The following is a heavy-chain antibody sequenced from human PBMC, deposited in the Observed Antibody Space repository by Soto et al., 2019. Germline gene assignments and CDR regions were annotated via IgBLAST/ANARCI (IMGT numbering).Heavy chain of an antibody. CDR1: GGSISSSNW. CDR3: SRIAPAGTNFVY. D-gene: IGHD6-13*01. J-gene: IGHJ4*02. CDR2: IYHSGST. V-gene: IGHV4-4*02. Sequence: QVQLQESGPGLVKPSGTLSLTCAVSGGSISSSNWWSWVRQPPGKGLEWIGEIYHSGSTNYNPSLKGRVTISVDKAKNQFSLKLRSGTAADTAVYYWSRIAPAGTNFVYWGQGTLVTVSS.